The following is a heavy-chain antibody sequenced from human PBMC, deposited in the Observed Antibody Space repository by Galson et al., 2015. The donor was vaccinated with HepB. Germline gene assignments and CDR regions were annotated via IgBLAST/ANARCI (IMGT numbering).Heavy chain of an antibody. CDR2: ISSSGSTI. J-gene: IGHJ6*02. Sequence: SLRLSCAASGFTFSSYEMNWVRQAPGKGLEWVSYISSSGSTIYYADSVKGRFTISRDNAKNSLYLQMNSLRAEDTAVYYCARDGSVTTDPRVYYYGMDVWGQGTTVTVSS. V-gene: IGHV3-48*03. CDR3: ARDGSVTTDPRVYYYGMDV. CDR1: GFTFSSYE. D-gene: IGHD4-11*01.